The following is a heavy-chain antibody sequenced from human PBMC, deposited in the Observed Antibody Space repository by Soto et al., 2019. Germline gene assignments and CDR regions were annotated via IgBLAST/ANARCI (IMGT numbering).Heavy chain of an antibody. Sequence: EVQLLESGGGLVQPGGSLRLSCAAYRFTFSTYAMRWVRQAPGKGLEWVSGISGSGGSAYYADSVKGRFTISRDNSKNTLYLQMNSLRAQDTAVYYCAGSSGWYRAFDIWGQGTMVTVSS. CDR1: RFTFSTYA. V-gene: IGHV3-23*01. CDR3: AGSSGWYRAFDI. CDR2: ISGSGGSA. D-gene: IGHD6-19*01. J-gene: IGHJ3*02.